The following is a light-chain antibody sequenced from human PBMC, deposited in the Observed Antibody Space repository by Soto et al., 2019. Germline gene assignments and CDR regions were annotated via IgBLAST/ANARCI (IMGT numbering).Light chain of an antibody. CDR3: MQSTQLPPT. CDR2: EVS. CDR1: QSLLSSNGYNY. V-gene: IGKV2D-29*02. Sequence: DIVMTQSPLSLPVTPGEPASISCRSTQSLLSSNGYNYVDWYLQKPGQSPQLLIYEVSTRVSGVPDRFSGSGSGTDFTLEISRVETDDVGIYYCMQSTQLPPTFGQGTRLEI. J-gene: IGKJ5*01.